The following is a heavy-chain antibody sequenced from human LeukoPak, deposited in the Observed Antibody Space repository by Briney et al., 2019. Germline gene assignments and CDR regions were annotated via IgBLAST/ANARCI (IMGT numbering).Heavy chain of an antibody. J-gene: IGHJ4*02. V-gene: IGHV3-11*01. D-gene: IGHD1-26*01. Sequence: GGSPRLSCAASGFSFSDFYMSWIRQAPGMGLEWISYIGTRSNPIYYADSVKGRFTISRDDAKNSLYLQMNSLRDEDTAVYFCAREARGSGRDFDYWGQGILVTVSS. CDR3: AREARGSGRDFDY. CDR1: GFSFSDFY. CDR2: IGTRSNPI.